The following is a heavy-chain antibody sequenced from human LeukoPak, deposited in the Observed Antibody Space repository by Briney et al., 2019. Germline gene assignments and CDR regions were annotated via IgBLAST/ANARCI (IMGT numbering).Heavy chain of an antibody. V-gene: IGHV4-34*01. J-gene: IGHJ4*02. CDR3: ATTQQWELLDY. D-gene: IGHD1-26*01. Sequence: PSETLSLTCAVYGGSSSGYYWSWIRQPPGKGLEWIGEINHSGSTNYNPSLKSRVTISVDTSKNQFSLKLSSVTAADTAVYYCATTQQWELLDYWGQGTLVTVSS. CDR2: INHSGST. CDR1: GGSSSGYY.